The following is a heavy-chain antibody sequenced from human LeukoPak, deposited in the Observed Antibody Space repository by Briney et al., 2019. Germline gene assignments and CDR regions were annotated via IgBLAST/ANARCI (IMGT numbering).Heavy chain of an antibody. V-gene: IGHV3-74*01. CDR3: AGFLFSNWYFDL. Sequence: QPGGSLRLSCATSGFTFSSYWMYWVRQAPGKGLVWVLRINSDGSSTSYADSVKGRFTISRDNAKNTLYVQMNSLRADDTAVDCCAGFLFSNWYFDLWGRGTLVTVPS. D-gene: IGHD3-3*01. CDR2: INSDGSST. CDR1: GFTFSSYW. J-gene: IGHJ2*01.